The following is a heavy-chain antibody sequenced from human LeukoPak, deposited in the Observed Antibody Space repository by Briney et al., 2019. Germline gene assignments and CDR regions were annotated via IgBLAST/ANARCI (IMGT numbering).Heavy chain of an antibody. CDR3: AKDSPITMIVVVITTRLFDY. CDR1: GFTFSSYG. CDR2: IRYDGSNK. D-gene: IGHD3-22*01. J-gene: IGHJ4*02. V-gene: IGHV3-30*02. Sequence: GGSLRLSCAASGFTFSSYGMHWVRQAPGKGLEWVAFIRYDGSNKYYADSVKGRFTISRDNSKNTLYLQMNSLRAEDTAVYYCAKDSPITMIVVVITTRLFDYWGQGTLVTVST.